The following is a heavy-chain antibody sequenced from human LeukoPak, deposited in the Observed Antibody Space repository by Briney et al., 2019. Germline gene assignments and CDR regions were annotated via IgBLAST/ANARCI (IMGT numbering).Heavy chain of an antibody. CDR2: INPNSGGT. V-gene: IGHV1-2*06. CDR3: ARDRAVAQLYYYYGMDV. Sequence: ASVKVSCKASGYTFTGYYMHWVRQAPGQGLEWMGRINPNSGGTNYAQKFQGRVTMTRDTSISTAYMELSRLRSDDTAVYYCARDRAVAQLYYYYGMDVWGQGTTVTVSS. J-gene: IGHJ6*02. CDR1: GYTFTGYY. D-gene: IGHD6-19*01.